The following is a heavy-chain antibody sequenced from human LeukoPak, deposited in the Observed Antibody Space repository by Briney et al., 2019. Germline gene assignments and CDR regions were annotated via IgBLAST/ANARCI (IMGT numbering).Heavy chain of an antibody. D-gene: IGHD6-19*01. CDR1: GGSFSGYS. V-gene: IGHV4-34*01. J-gene: IGHJ4*02. Sequence: PSETLSLTCAVYGGSFSGYSWSWFRQPPGKGLEWIGEINHSGSTNYNPSLKSRVTISVDTSKNQFSLKLSSVTAADTAVYYCARLLVAVAGLAFFDYWGQGALVTVSS. CDR2: INHSGST. CDR3: ARLLVAVAGLAFFDY.